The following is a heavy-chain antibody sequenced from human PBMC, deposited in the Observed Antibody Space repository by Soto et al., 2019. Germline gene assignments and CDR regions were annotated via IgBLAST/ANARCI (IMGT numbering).Heavy chain of an antibody. CDR1: GASISNGYYS. CDR3: ARGSSGDQVDS. V-gene: IGHV4-30-4*01. Sequence: QVQLQEPGPRLVEPSHTLSLTCTVSGASISNGYYSWSWIRQSPGKSLEWIGHIHSGGTTYSNPSHNSRLTIPVDMSNNQFYRKLSPLNAADTAEYYCARGSSGDQVDSWGQGTLVTVSS. J-gene: IGHJ4*02. D-gene: IGHD1-26*01. CDR2: IHSGGTT.